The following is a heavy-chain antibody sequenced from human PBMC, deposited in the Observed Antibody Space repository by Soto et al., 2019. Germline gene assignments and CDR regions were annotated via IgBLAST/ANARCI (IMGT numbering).Heavy chain of an antibody. CDR1: GFTFSSYD. V-gene: IGHV3-64*01. CDR3: VRDTSFDY. J-gene: IGHJ4*02. Sequence: EVKLVQSGGGLVQPGGSMRLSCAASGFTFSSYDMHWVRQAPGKGREYISTISSNGCITYYANSVKGRVTTSRDNSKNMMCLQIGSLRAQDMLVYYCVRDTSFDYWGQGTLVTV. CDR2: ISSNGCIT. D-gene: IGHD3-16*01.